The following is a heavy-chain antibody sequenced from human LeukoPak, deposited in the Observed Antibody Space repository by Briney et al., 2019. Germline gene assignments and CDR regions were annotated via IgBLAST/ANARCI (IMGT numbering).Heavy chain of an antibody. V-gene: IGHV3-21*01. CDR2: ISSGSYYI. CDR1: GFTFNTYT. Sequence: GRSLRLSCAASGFTFNTYTMNWVRQAPGRGLEWVSSISSGSYYIYYADSMKGRFTISRDNAKNSLYLQMNSLRAEDTAVYYCARDLGGTYVYWGQGTLVTVSS. D-gene: IGHD3-16*01. CDR3: ARDLGGTYVY. J-gene: IGHJ4*02.